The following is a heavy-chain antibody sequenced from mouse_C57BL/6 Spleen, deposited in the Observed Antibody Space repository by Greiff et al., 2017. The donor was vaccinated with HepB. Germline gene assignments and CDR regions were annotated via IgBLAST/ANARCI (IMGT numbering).Heavy chain of an antibody. Sequence: VQLQQSGAELAKPGASVKLSCKASGYTFTSYWMHWVKQRPGQGLEWIGYINPSSGYTKYNQKFKDKATLTADKYSSTAYMQLSSLTYEYSALYYCENDEIDYWGQGTTLTVSS. CDR3: ENDEIDY. CDR2: INPSSGYT. D-gene: IGHD2-3*01. J-gene: IGHJ2*01. CDR1: GYTFTSYW. V-gene: IGHV1-7*01.